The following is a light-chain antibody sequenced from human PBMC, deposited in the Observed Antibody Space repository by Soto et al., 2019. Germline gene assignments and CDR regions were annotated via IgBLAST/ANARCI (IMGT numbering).Light chain of an antibody. CDR3: QQYHNWPPQYT. CDR2: GAS. V-gene: IGKV3-15*01. Sequence: EIAMTQSPATLSVSPGERATLSCRASQTVSSNLAWYQQKPGQAPRLLIHGASTRATGVPARFSGSGSGTDFTVTISSLQSEDFAVYYFQQYHNWPPQYTFGQGTKLQIK. J-gene: IGKJ2*01. CDR1: QTVSSN.